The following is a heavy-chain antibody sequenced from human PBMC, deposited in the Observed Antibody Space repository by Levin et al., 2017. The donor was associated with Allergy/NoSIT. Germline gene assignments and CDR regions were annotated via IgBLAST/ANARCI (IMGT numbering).Heavy chain of an antibody. Sequence: GESLKISCTASGFTFRNYAMNWVRQAPGKGLEWVASISYDGSNKYYADSVKGRFTISRDRSKKVQYLQMNSLRPEDTAVYYCAKDRGRLGYESSGYDYWGQGTLVTVSS. J-gene: IGHJ4*02. V-gene: IGHV3-30*04. CDR2: ISYDGSNK. CDR1: GFTFRNYA. D-gene: IGHD3-22*01. CDR3: AKDRGRLGYESSGYDY.